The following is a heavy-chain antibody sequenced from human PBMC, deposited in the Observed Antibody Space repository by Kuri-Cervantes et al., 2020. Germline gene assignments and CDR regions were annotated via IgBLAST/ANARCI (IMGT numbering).Heavy chain of an antibody. CDR2: ISYDGSNK. Sequence: GESLKISCAASGFTFSSYAMYWVRQAPGKGLEWVAVISYDGSNKYYADSVKGRFTISRDNSKNTLYLQMNSLRAEDTAVYYCATHYYGSGSYLKAEIYYYGMDVWGQGTTVTVSS. J-gene: IGHJ6*02. CDR3: ATHYYGSGSYLKAEIYYYGMDV. V-gene: IGHV3-30*04. CDR1: GFTFSSYA. D-gene: IGHD3-10*01.